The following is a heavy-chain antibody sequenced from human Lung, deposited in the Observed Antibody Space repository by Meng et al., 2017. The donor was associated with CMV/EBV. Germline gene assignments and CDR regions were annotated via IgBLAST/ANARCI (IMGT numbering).Heavy chain of an antibody. D-gene: IGHD3-9*01. CDR1: GFTFSSYV. CDR2: ISGSDSST. Sequence: GGSXRLXCAASGFTFSSYVMTWVRQAPGKGLEWVSSISGSDSSTNYADSVKGRFTISRDNSKNTLYVQMNSLTAEDTAVYYCAKGTGAAIYYFDYWGQGTLVTVSS. J-gene: IGHJ4*02. CDR3: AKGTGAAIYYFDY. V-gene: IGHV3-23*01.